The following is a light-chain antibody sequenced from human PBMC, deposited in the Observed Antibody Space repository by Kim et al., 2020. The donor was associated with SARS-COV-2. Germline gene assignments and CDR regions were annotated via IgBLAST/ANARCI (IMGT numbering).Light chain of an antibody. CDR1: QSISTY. Sequence: DIQMTQSPSTLSASVGDRVTITCRASQSISTYLAWYQQKPGKAPNVLIYKASNLQSGVPSRFSGSGSGTEFTLTISSLQPDDFATYYCQHYYSYYQYTFGQGTKLEI. V-gene: IGKV1-5*03. CDR3: QHYYSYYQYT. J-gene: IGKJ2*01. CDR2: KAS.